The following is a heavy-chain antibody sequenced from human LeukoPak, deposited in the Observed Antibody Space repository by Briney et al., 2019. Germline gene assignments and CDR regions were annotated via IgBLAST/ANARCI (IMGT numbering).Heavy chain of an antibody. Sequence: SGGSLRLSCAASGFTFSNYAMSWVRQAPGKGLEWVLGISGSGGTTYYADSVKGRFTISRDNAKNSLYLQMNSLRAEDTAVYYRARHITGTTFVGYYFDYWGQGTLVTVSS. CDR1: GFTFSNYA. V-gene: IGHV3-23*01. D-gene: IGHD1-20*01. CDR3: ARHITGTTFVGYYFDY. CDR2: ISGSGGTT. J-gene: IGHJ4*02.